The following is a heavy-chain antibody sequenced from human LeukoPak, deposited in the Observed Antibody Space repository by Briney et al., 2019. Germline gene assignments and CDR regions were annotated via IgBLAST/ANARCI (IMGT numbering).Heavy chain of an antibody. CDR1: GGSISSYY. CDR3: ARQPIGEPGNYQYYGIDV. CDR2: IHYSGSS. Sequence: SETLSLTCSVSGGSISSYYWNWIRQSPGKGLEWIGFIHYSGSSNSNPSLQSRVTISVDTSKNQFSLKLTSVTAADTAVYYCARQPIGEPGNYQYYGIDVWGQGTTVTVSS. D-gene: IGHD1-7*01. J-gene: IGHJ6*02. V-gene: IGHV4-59*08.